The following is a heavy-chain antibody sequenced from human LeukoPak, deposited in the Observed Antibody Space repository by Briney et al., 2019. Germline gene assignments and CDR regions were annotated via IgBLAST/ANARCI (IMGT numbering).Heavy chain of an antibody. V-gene: IGHV1-18*01. J-gene: IGHJ4*02. CDR3: AREGSNYYDTSGTIKSEDFDY. D-gene: IGHD3-22*01. CDR2: ISAYNGNT. CDR1: GYTFTNYG. Sequence: GASVKVSCKASGYTFTNYGINWVRQAPGQGLECMGWISAYNGNTNYAQKLQGRVTMTTDTSTSTAYMELRSLRSDDTAVYYCAREGSNYYDTSGTIKSEDFDYWGQGTLVTVSS.